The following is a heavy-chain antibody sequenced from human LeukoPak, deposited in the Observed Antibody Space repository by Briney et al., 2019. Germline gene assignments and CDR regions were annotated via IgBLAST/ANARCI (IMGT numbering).Heavy chain of an antibody. Sequence: GGSLRLSCAASGFTFGSYWMHWVRQAPEKGLVWVSRINSDGSSRSYADSVKGRFTISRDNAKNTLYLQMNSLRAEDTAVYYCARCRYSDSYPDYWGQGTLVTVSS. J-gene: IGHJ4*02. D-gene: IGHD1-26*01. CDR1: GFTFGSYW. CDR2: INSDGSSR. V-gene: IGHV3-74*01. CDR3: ARCRYSDSYPDY.